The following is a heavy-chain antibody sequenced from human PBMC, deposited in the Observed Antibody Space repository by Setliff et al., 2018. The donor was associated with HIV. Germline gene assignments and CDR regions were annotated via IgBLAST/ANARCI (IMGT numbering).Heavy chain of an antibody. CDR2: IYTSGNSRYT. D-gene: IGHD3-3*01. V-gene: IGHV4-61*09. J-gene: IGHJ5*02. Sequence: SETLSLTCTVSGASVTSVLYYWSWLRQPAGKGLEWIGHIYTSGNSRYTNYNSSLESRVAISLDTSSNQFSLKLSSVTAADTAVYHCAREREAWSAYDSWGQGTLVTVSS. CDR3: AREREAWSAYDS. CDR1: GASVTSVLYY.